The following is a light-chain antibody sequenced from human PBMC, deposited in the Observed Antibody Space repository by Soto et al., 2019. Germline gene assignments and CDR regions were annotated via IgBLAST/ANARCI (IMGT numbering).Light chain of an antibody. CDR3: KKNQSSPPNT. CDR1: QSIGTL. Sequence: DIQMTQSPSTLSASVGDRVTITCRASQSIGTLLAWYQQKPGKAPRLLIYDASGLESGVPSRFSGSGSGTDFTPPTNSLPPDYFATYSSKKNQSSPPNTLGRGPKLEI. CDR2: DAS. J-gene: IGKJ2*01. V-gene: IGKV1-5*01.